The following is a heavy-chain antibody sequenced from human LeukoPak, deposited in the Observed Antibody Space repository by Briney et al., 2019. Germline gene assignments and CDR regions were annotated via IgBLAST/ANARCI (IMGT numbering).Heavy chain of an antibody. CDR1: GGTFSSYA. CDR3: ARFRPSGYFGYFDY. J-gene: IGHJ4*02. V-gene: IGHV1-69*05. CDR2: IIPIFGTA. Sequence: SVTLSCKASGGTFSSYAISWVRQAPGQGLEWKGGIIPIFGTANYAQKFQGRVTITTDESTSTACMELSSLRSEDTVVYYCARFRPSGYFGYFDYWGQGTLVTVSS. D-gene: IGHD5-12*01.